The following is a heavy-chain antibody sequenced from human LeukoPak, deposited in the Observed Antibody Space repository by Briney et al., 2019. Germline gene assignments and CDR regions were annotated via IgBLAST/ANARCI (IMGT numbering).Heavy chain of an antibody. J-gene: IGHJ4*02. V-gene: IGHV1-69*05. CDR3: ARDVSGSYWD. Sequence: SVKVSCTASGGTFSSYAISWVRQAPGQGLEWMGGIIPIFGTANYAQKFQGRVTMTTDTSTSTAYMELRSLRSDDTAVYYCARDVSGSYWDWGQGTLVTVSS. D-gene: IGHD1-26*01. CDR1: GGTFSSYA. CDR2: IIPIFGTA.